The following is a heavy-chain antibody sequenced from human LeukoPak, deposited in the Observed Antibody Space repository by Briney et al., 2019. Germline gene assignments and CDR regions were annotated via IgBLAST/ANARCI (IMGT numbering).Heavy chain of an antibody. V-gene: IGHV4-30-4*01. CDR1: GGSISSGDSH. CDR3: ARAPGVAEVGRLDL. Sequence: SETLSLTCTVSGGSISSGDSHWSWIRQPPGKGLEWIGYIFYSGNIYYNPSLKSRLTISLDMSKDQFSLKLSSVTAADTAVYYCARAPGVAEVGRLDLWGRGTLVTVSS. CDR2: IFYSGNI. D-gene: IGHD7-27*01. J-gene: IGHJ2*01.